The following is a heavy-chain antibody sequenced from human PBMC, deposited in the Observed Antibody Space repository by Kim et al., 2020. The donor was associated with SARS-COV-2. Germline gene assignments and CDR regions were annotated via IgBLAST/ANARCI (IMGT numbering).Heavy chain of an antibody. CDR3: ATQGVVVPATQGYDY. D-gene: IGHD2-15*01. CDR1: GFTFSSYS. V-gene: IGHV3-21*01. Sequence: GGSLRLSCAASGFTFSSYSMNWVRQAPGKGLEWVSSISSSSTFIYSADSVKGRFTISRDNAKNSLYLQMNSLRAEDTAVYFCATQGVVVPATQGYDYWGQGTLVTVSS. CDR2: ISSSSTFI. J-gene: IGHJ4*02.